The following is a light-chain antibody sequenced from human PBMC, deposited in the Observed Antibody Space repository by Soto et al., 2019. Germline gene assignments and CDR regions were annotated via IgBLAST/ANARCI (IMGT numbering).Light chain of an antibody. Sequence: EIVLTQSPATLSLSPGERATLSCRASQSVSRYLAWYQQKPGQAPRLLIYDASNRATGIPARFSGSGSGTDFTLTISSLEPEDFAVYYCQQRSNWHPLTFGGGTKVEI. CDR2: DAS. CDR3: QQRSNWHPLT. J-gene: IGKJ4*01. V-gene: IGKV3-11*01. CDR1: QSVSRY.